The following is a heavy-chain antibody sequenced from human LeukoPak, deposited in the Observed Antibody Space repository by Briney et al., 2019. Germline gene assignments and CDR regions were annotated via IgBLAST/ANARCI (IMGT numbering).Heavy chain of an antibody. D-gene: IGHD6-19*01. J-gene: IGHJ6*03. Sequence: GASVKVSCKASGYSFTNFDINWVRQATGQGLEWMGWMNPNSGNKGYAQKFQGRVSMTMNTSITTAYMELSSLRSEDTAVYYCARGPQWRGDYHYMDVWGRGTTVTASS. CDR3: ARGPQWRGDYHYMDV. V-gene: IGHV1-8*01. CDR1: GYSFTNFD. CDR2: MNPNSGNK.